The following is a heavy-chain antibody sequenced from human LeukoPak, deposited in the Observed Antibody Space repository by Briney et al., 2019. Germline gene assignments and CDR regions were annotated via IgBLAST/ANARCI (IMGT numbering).Heavy chain of an antibody. Sequence: SETLSLTCTVSGYSISSGYYWGWIRQPPGKGLEWIGYIYYSGSTNYNPSLKSRVTISVDTSKNQFSLKLSSVTAADTAVYYCARGNGITGSVFDFDPWGQGTLVTVSS. J-gene: IGHJ5*02. CDR2: IYYSGST. V-gene: IGHV4-61*01. CDR1: GYSISSGYY. CDR3: ARGNGITGSVFDFDP. D-gene: IGHD1-20*01.